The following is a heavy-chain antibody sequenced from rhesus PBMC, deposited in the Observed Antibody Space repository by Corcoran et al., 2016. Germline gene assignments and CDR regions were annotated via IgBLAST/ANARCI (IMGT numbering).Heavy chain of an antibody. J-gene: IGHJ4*01. V-gene: IGHV4-169*02. Sequence: QLQLQESGPGLVKPSETLSVTCAVSGGSISSSYWSWIRQAPGKGLEWIGYIYGSGSSTNYNPSLKSRVTLSVDTSKNQLSLKLSSVTAADTAVYYCARAPLEWWSFDYWGQGVLVTVSS. CDR3: ARAPLEWWSFDY. D-gene: IGHD2-39*02. CDR2: IYGSGSST. CDR1: GGSISSSY.